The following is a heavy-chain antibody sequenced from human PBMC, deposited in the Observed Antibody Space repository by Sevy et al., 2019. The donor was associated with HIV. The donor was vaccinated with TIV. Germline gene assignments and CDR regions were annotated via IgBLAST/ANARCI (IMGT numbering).Heavy chain of an antibody. CDR3: ASDYASGSY. CDR1: GFTFSSYG. D-gene: IGHD3-10*01. Sequence: GGSVRLSCAASGFTFSSYGMHWVRQAPGKGLEWVAVIWYDGSSSYYADSVKGRFTISRDNSKNTLYLQMNSLRVEDTAVYYCASDYASGSYWGQGTLVTVSS. J-gene: IGHJ4*02. V-gene: IGHV3-33*01. CDR2: IWYDGSSS.